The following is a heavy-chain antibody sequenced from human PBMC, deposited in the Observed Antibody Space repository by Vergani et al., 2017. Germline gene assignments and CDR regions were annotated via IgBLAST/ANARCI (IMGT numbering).Heavy chain of an antibody. CDR2: MDYSGST. V-gene: IGHV4-39*01. D-gene: IGHD2-15*01. Sequence: QVQLQESGPGLVKPSETLSLTCTVSGDSVISTDYHWGWIRQPPGKGLEWIGSMDYSGSTSYNPSLGSRISVSFETPKNHFSLRLTSVTAADAAVYYCESKRGACRAAYCHSYDFWGPGTLVGVSS. CDR1: GDSVISTDYH. CDR3: ESKRGACRAAYCHSYDF. J-gene: IGHJ4*02.